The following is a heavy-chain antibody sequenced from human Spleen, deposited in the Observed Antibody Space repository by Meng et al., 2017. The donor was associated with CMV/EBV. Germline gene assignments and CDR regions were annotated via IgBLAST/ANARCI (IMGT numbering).Heavy chain of an antibody. Sequence: LTGTVSGASISGGGYYWSWIRQHPGEGLEWIGYIYYSGSTYYNPSLKSRVTISVDTSKNQFSLKLSSVTAADTAVYYCARVVSMVVTTWGQGTLVTVSS. D-gene: IGHD4-23*01. CDR3: ARVVSMVVTT. CDR1: GASISGGGYY. V-gene: IGHV4-31*03. J-gene: IGHJ5*02. CDR2: IYYSGST.